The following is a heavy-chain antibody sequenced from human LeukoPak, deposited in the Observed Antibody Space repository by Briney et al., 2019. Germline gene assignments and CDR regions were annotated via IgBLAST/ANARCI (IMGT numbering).Heavy chain of an antibody. D-gene: IGHD6-13*01. J-gene: IGHJ6*03. CDR2: INTHGSST. Sequence: GGSLRLSCAASGFAFSNYWLHWVRQAPGKGPEWVARINTHGSSTNYADSVKGRFTISRDNAKNTLYLQMTSLSAEDTAVYYALAGYYYYYMDVWGKGTTVTVSS. V-gene: IGHV3-74*01. CDR1: GFAFSNYW. CDR3: LAGYYYYYMDV.